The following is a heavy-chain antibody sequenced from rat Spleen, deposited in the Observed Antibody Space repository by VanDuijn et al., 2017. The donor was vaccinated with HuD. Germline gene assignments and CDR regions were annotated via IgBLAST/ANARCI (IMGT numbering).Heavy chain of an antibody. CDR1: GFTFSSFP. D-gene: IGHD1-11*01. CDR2: ISTGGGNT. Sequence: EVQLVESGGGLVQPGRSMKLSCAASGFTFSSFPMAWVRQAPTKGLEWVASISTGGGNTYYRDSVKGRFTLSRDNAETTLYLQMNSMRSEDTATYYCTRDPDDVEYSEDWFAYCGQGTLVTVSS. V-gene: IGHV5-46*01. J-gene: IGHJ3*01. CDR3: TRDPDDVEYSEDWFAY.